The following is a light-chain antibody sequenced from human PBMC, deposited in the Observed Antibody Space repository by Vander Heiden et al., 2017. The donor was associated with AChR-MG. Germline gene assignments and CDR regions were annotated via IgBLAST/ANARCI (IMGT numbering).Light chain of an antibody. J-gene: IGKJ5*01. V-gene: IGKV1-39*01. CDR2: AAS. CDR1: QSITKF. CDR3: QQGYSTPIT. Sequence: DIQMTQSPSSLSAYVGDRVTITCRASQSITKFLNWYQQRPGKAPKLLIYAASILQSGVPSRFSGSGSGTDFTLTISSLQPEDFATYYCQQGYSTPITFGQGTRLDIK.